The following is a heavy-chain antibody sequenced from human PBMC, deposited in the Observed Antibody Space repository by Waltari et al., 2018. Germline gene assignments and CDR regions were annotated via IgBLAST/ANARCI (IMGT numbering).Heavy chain of an antibody. CDR3: AKRSGYSSGWYGY. CDR2: IGGSRGNP. CDR1: GFTFSSYA. D-gene: IGHD6-19*01. J-gene: IGHJ4*02. V-gene: IGHV3-23*04. Sequence: EVQLVESGGGLVQPGGSLRLSCAASGFTFSSYAMSWVRQAPGEGLVWVLVIGGSRGNPYYAGSLQGRFTIASANSKNTLYLQRNSLRAEDTAVYYWAKRSGYSSGWYGYWGQGTLVTGSS.